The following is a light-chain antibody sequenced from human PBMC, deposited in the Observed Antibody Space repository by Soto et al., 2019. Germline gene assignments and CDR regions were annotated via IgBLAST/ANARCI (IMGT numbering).Light chain of an antibody. Sequence: DIRMTQSPSSLSASVGDTVTITCRASQSISSHLNWYQQKPGKAPKLLIYAASSLQSGVPSRFSGSGSGTDFTLTISSLQPEDFATYYCQQSYSTPRTFGQGTKVDIK. V-gene: IGKV1-39*01. J-gene: IGKJ1*01. CDR1: QSISSH. CDR2: AAS. CDR3: QQSYSTPRT.